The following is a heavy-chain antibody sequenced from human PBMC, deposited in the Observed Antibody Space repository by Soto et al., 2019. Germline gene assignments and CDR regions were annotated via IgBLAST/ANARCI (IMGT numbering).Heavy chain of an antibody. CDR3: AKGSRITILS. CDR1: GFTFSSYG. Sequence: PGGSLRLSYAASGFTFSSYGMSWVRQAPGKGLEWVSAISGSGGSTYYADSVKGRFTISRDNSKNTLYLQMNSLRAEDTAVYYCAKGSRITILSWGEGTLVTVSS. CDR2: ISGSGGST. D-gene: IGHD3-10*01. V-gene: IGHV3-23*01. J-gene: IGHJ4*02.